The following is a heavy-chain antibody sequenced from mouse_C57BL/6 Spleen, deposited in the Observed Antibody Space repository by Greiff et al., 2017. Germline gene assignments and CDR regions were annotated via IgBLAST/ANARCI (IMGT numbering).Heavy chain of an antibody. CDR2: IYPSDGDT. V-gene: IGHV1-69*01. J-gene: IGHJ2*01. Sequence: QVQLQQSGAELVMPGASVKMSCKASGYAFSSYWMNWVKQRPGQGLEWIGQIYPSDGDTNYNEKFKGKATLTVDKSSSTAYMQLSSLTSEDSSVYYCARSGILHCYFDDWGQGTTLTVSS. CDR1: GYAFSSYW. CDR3: ARSGILHCYFDD. D-gene: IGHD1-1*01.